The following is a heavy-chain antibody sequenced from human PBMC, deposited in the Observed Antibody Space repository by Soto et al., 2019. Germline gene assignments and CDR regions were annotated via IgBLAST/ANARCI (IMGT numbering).Heavy chain of an antibody. J-gene: IGHJ5*02. CDR3: ARVGAVYSRNWFDP. CDR2: IYYSGST. CDR1: GGSISSYY. Sequence: SETLSLTCTVSGGSISSYYWSWIRQPPGKGLEWIGYIYYSGSTNYNPSLKSRVTISVDTSKNQFSLKLSSVTAADTAVYYCARVGAVYSRNWFDPWGQGTLVTVSS. D-gene: IGHD2-15*01. V-gene: IGHV4-59*01.